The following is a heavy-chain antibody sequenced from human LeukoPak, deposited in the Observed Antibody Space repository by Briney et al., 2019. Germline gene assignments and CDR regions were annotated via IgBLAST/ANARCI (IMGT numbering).Heavy chain of an antibody. CDR1: GGSINNNY. V-gene: IGHV4-59*08. CDR2: ISYSGST. CDR3: ARHRDYDILTGYYPNTFDY. Sequence: SETLSLTCTVSGGSINNNYWSWIRQPPGKGLEWIGYISYSGSTNYNPSLKSRVTISVDTSKNQFSLKVSSVTAADTAVYYCARHRDYDILTGYYPNTFDYWGQGTLVTVSS. J-gene: IGHJ4*02. D-gene: IGHD3-9*01.